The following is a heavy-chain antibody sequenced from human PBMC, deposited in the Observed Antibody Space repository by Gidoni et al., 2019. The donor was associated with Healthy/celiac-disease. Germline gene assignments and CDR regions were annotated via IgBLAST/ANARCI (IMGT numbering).Heavy chain of an antibody. CDR1: GFTFSSYS. CDR2: ISSSSSYI. J-gene: IGHJ2*01. V-gene: IGHV3-21*01. D-gene: IGHD4-17*01. CDR3: ARDLSVTGVLLGFDL. Sequence: EVQLVESGGGLVKPGGSRRLSCAASGFTFSSYSMNWVRQAPGKGLEWVSSISSSSSYIYYADSVKGRFTISRDNAKNSLYLQMNSLRAEDTAVYYCARDLSVTGVLLGFDLWGRGTLVTVSS.